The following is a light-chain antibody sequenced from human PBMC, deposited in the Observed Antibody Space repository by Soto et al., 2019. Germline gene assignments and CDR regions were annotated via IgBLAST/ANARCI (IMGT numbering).Light chain of an antibody. CDR3: QQYDNLAFT. V-gene: IGKV1-33*01. J-gene: IGKJ3*01. Sequence: DIQMTQSPSSLSASVGDRVTITCQASDDIDNFLSWYQQTPGKAPKLLIHDASTLQGGVPSRFSRSGSGTDFTLTISSLRPEDFATYYCQQYDNLAFTFGPGTKVDVK. CDR1: DDIDNF. CDR2: DAS.